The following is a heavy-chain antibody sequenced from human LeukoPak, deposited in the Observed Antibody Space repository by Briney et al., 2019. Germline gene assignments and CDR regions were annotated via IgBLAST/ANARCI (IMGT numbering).Heavy chain of an antibody. CDR3: ARATALSMATVTTNYFDY. CDR2: INPSGGST. J-gene: IGHJ4*02. D-gene: IGHD4-11*01. Sequence: ASVKVSCKASGYTFTGYYMHWVRQAPGQGLEWMGIINPSGGSTSYAQKFQGRVTMTRDTSTSTVYMELSSLRSEDTAVYYCARATALSMATVTTNYFDYWGQGTLVTVSS. CDR1: GYTFTGYY. V-gene: IGHV1-46*01.